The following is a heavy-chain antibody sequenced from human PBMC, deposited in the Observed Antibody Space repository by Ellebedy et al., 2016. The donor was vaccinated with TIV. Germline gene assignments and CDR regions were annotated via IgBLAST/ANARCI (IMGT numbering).Heavy chain of an antibody. D-gene: IGHD2-15*01. CDR2: IRSTGSDK. CDR1: GSTFSNYN. V-gene: IGHV3-21*06. CDR3: SRGWSTPDS. Sequence: GESLKISCVASGSTFSNYNMNWVRQSPGKGLEWVSSIRSTGSDKYYAESVKGRFTISRDNAQDTLFLQMNSLRAEDTAVYFCSRGWSTPDSWGQGTLVIVSS. J-gene: IGHJ4*02.